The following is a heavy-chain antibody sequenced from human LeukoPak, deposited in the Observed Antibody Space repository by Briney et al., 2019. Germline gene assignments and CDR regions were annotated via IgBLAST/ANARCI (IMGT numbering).Heavy chain of an antibody. CDR2: IIPMFGTP. CDR3: ARGRSGTKSGGSDY. V-gene: IGHV1-69*05. Sequence: AASVKVSCKASGGIVTTYSLTWVRQAPGQGLEWMGGIIPMFGTPNYAQKFQGRVTITTDVSTSTAYLELSSLRSEDTAVYYCARGRSGTKSGGSDYWGQGTLVTVSS. CDR1: GGIVTTYS. J-gene: IGHJ4*02. D-gene: IGHD3-10*02.